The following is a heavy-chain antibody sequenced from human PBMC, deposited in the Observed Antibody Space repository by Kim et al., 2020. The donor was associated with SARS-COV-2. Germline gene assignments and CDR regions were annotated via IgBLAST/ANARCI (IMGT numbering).Heavy chain of an antibody. J-gene: IGHJ4*02. CDR3: AREAGSGGYVDY. D-gene: IGHD3-10*01. V-gene: IGHV3-33*01. CDR1: GFTFSDYG. CDR2: ICNGGSNK. Sequence: GGSLRLSCAASGFTFSDYGMHWVRQAPGKGLEWVSVICNGGSNKYYADSVKGRFTISRDNSKNTLYLQMNSLRAEDTAVYYCAREAGSGGYVDYWGQGTLVTVSS.